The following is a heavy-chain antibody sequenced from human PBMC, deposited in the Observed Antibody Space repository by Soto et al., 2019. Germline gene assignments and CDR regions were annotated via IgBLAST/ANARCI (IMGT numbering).Heavy chain of an antibody. D-gene: IGHD3-10*01. CDR2: ISGGGDAP. J-gene: IGHJ2*01. CDR1: GFTFINYA. Sequence: EVQLLESGGGLVQPGGSLRLSCAGSGFTFINYAMNWVRQAPGKGLEWVSTISGGGDAPFFADSVRGRFTISRDNSTNTVTLQMNNLGVDDTAVYCCARKVPGSTSRPDYWYFDLWGRGTLVTVSS. V-gene: IGHV3-23*01. CDR3: ARKVPGSTSRPDYWYFDL.